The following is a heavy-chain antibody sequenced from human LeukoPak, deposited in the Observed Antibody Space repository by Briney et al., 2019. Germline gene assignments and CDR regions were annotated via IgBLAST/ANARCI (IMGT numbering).Heavy chain of an antibody. Sequence: PGGSLRLSCAASGFTFSNYWMHWVRQAPGKGLVWVSRISSDESITSYADSVKGRFTISRDNAKNTLYLQMNSLRGEDTAVYYCAKDRGYSGRANAFDIWGQGTMVTVSS. CDR2: ISSDESIT. CDR1: GFTFSNYW. CDR3: AKDRGYSGRANAFDI. J-gene: IGHJ3*02. D-gene: IGHD1-26*01. V-gene: IGHV3-74*01.